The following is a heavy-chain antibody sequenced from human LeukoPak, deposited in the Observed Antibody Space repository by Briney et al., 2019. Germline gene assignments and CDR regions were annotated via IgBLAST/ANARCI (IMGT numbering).Heavy chain of an antibody. V-gene: IGHV4-59*12. CDR2: VHYSGNT. D-gene: IGHD4-23*01. Sequence: SETLSLTCTVSGGSISGYYWSWIRQPPEKGLEWIGFVHYSGNTHYNPSLKSRVPISLDSSKNQFSLELNSVAAANQAVYYCARVGYAGNFGLPDYWGQGTLVTVS. CDR3: ARVGYAGNFGLPDY. CDR1: GGSISGYY. J-gene: IGHJ4*02.